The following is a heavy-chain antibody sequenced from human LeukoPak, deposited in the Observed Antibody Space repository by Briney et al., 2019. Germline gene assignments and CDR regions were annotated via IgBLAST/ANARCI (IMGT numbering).Heavy chain of an antibody. CDR1: GYSLSSGYY. J-gene: IGHJ5*02. Sequence: SETLSLTCTVSGYSLSSGYYWGWIRQPPGKGLEWIASIYHSGSTYYNSSLKSRVTMSVDTSKNQFSLKLSSVTAADTAVYYCAREPYYYESSGSTAPWGQGTLVTVSS. D-gene: IGHD3-22*01. V-gene: IGHV4-38-2*02. CDR3: AREPYYYESSGSTAP. CDR2: IYHSGST.